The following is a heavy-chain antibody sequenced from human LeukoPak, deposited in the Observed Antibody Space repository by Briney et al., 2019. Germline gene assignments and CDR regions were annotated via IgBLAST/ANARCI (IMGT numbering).Heavy chain of an antibody. J-gene: IGHJ4*02. CDR1: GYTFTGYY. Sequence: ASVKVSCKASGYTFTGYYVHWVRQAPGQGLDWMGWINPNSGGTNYAQKFQGRVAMTGDASISTAYMELNRLSSDDTAIYYCAGRPDTAVVPIFDYWGQGTLVTVSS. D-gene: IGHD5-18*01. CDR3: AGRPDTAVVPIFDY. CDR2: INPNSGGT. V-gene: IGHV1-2*02.